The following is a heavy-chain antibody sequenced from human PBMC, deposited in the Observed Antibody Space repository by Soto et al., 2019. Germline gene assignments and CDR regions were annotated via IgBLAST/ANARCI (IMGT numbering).Heavy chain of an antibody. CDR3: ARQIYDSDTGPNFQYYFDS. CDR1: GYSFAGYW. D-gene: IGHD3-22*01. V-gene: IGHV5-10-1*01. CDR2: IDPSDSQT. Sequence: GESLKISCKGSGYSFAGYWITWVRQKPGKGLEWMGRIDPSDSQTYYSPSFRGHVTISVTKSITTVFLQWSSLRASDTAMYYCARQIYDSDTGPNFQYYFDSWGKGTPVKVS. J-gene: IGHJ4*02.